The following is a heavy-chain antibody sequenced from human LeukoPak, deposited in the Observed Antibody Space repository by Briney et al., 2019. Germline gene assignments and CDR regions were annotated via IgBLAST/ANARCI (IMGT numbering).Heavy chain of an antibody. V-gene: IGHV3-48*01. CDR2: ISSSSSTI. CDR3: ARGWDSGWYRTYYFDY. Sequence: PGGSLRLSCAASGFTFSSYSMNWVRQAPGKGLEWVSYISSSSSTIYYADSVKGRFTISRDNAKNSLYLQMNSLRAEDTAVYYCARGWDSGWYRTYYFDYWGQGTLVTVSS. CDR1: GFTFSSYS. J-gene: IGHJ4*02. D-gene: IGHD6-19*01.